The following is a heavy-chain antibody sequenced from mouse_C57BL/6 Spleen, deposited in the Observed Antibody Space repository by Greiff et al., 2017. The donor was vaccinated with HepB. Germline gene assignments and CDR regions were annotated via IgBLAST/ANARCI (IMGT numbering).Heavy chain of an antibody. D-gene: IGHD1-1*01. V-gene: IGHV1-22*01. CDR2: INPNNGGT. CDR3: ARDYYGYYFDY. J-gene: IGHJ2*01. Sequence: VQLKESGPELVKPGASVKMSCKASGYTFTDYNMHWVKQSHGKSLEWIGYINPNNGGTSYNQKFKGKATLTVNKSSSTAYMELRSLTSEDSAVYYCARDYYGYYFDYWGQGTTLTVSS. CDR1: GYTFTDYN.